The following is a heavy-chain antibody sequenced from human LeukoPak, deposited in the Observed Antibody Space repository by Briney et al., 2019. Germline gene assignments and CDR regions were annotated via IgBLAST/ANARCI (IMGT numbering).Heavy chain of an antibody. CDR3: ARGGSGSYIYYFDY. V-gene: IGHV3-66*02. D-gene: IGHD3-10*01. J-gene: IGHJ4*02. CDR2: IYSGGST. CDR1: GFTVSSNY. Sequence: GGSLRLSCAASGFTVSSNYMSWVRQAPGKGLEWVSVIYSGGSTYYADSVKGRFTISRDNSRNTLYLQMNSLRTVDTAVYYCARGGSGSYIYYFDYWGQETLVTVSS.